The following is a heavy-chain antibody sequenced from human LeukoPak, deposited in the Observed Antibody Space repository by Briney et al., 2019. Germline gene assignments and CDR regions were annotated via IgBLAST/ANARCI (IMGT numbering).Heavy chain of an antibody. CDR2: ISWNSGSI. CDR3: AKGGGTWDYYYMDV. J-gene: IGHJ6*03. Sequence: GGSLRLSCAASGFTFDDYAMHWVRQAPGKGPEWVSGISWNSGSIGYADSVKGRFTISRDNAKNSLYLQMNSLRAEDMALYYCAKGGGTWDYYYMDVWGKGTTVTVSS. V-gene: IGHV3-9*03. CDR1: GFTFDDYA. D-gene: IGHD1-26*01.